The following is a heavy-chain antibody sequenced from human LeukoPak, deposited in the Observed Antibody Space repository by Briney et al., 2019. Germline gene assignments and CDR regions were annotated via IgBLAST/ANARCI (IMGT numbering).Heavy chain of an antibody. Sequence: GGSLRLSCAASGFTFSDYYMSWIRQAPGKGLEWVSYISSSGSTIYYAGSVKGRFAISRDNAKNSLYLQMNSLRAEDTAVYYCAKGSLGSWYYFDYWGQGTLVTVSS. CDR1: GFTFSDYY. CDR2: ISSSGSTI. CDR3: AKGSLGSWYYFDY. V-gene: IGHV3-11*01. D-gene: IGHD6-13*01. J-gene: IGHJ4*02.